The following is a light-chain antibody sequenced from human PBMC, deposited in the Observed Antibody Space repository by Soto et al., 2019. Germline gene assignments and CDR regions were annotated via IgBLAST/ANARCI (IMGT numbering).Light chain of an antibody. J-gene: IGKJ2*01. CDR1: QSISRS. CDR3: HKSYSTPRT. CDR2: GAS. V-gene: IGKV1-39*01. Sequence: DIQMTQSPSSLSASVGDRVTITCRASQSISRSLNLYQQKPGRAPKFLIYGASSLQSGVPSRFIGSGSGTDFTLNISSLQPEDFATYYGHKSYSTPRTFGQGTKLEIK.